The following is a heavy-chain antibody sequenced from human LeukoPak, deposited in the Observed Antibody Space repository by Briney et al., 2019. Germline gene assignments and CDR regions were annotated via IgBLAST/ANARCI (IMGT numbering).Heavy chain of an antibody. J-gene: IGHJ6*03. D-gene: IGHD1-1*01. CDR2: IGTASDT. V-gene: IGHV3-13*01. CDR1: GFTFSSFD. Sequence: GGSLRLSCAASGFTFSSFDMHWVCQPTGQGLEWVSTIGTASDTYYPGSVEGRFTLSRDNAKNSLYLQMNSLTAGDTAVYYCARGPPRGKYYYMDVWDKGTTVTVSS. CDR3: ARGPPRGKYYYMDV.